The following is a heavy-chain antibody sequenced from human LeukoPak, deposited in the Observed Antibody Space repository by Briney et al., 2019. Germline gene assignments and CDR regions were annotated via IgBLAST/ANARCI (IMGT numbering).Heavy chain of an antibody. Sequence: SETLSLTCTVSGSSISSDYYWGWIRQPPGKGLEWIGNVYRTGSTYYNPSLTSRVIMSIDTSKNQFSLKLSSVTAADTAVYYCARDKYSSGWYGYWGQGTLVTVSS. J-gene: IGHJ4*02. CDR2: VYRTGST. D-gene: IGHD6-19*01. CDR3: ARDKYSSGWYGY. V-gene: IGHV4-38-2*02. CDR1: GSSISSDYY.